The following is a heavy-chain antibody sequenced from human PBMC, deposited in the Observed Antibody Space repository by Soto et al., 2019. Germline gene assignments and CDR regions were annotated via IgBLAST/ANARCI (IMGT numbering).Heavy chain of an antibody. Sequence: QVQLQESGPGLVKPSQTLSLTCTVSGVSLNSGDYFWSWVRQLPGKGLEWIGYISYSGRTFYSPIMNSRTSISADPSQNHFSLRMTSVIAADTAVYFCARWTYLYDSSNIRYGGFETWGQGTKVTVSS. CDR3: ARWTYLYDSSNIRYGGFET. CDR2: ISYSGRT. D-gene: IGHD3-22*01. CDR1: GVSLNSGDYF. V-gene: IGHV4-31*03. J-gene: IGHJ3*02.